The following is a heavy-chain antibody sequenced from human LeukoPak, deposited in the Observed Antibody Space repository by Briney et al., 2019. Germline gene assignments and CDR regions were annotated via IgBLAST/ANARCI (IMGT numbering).Heavy chain of an antibody. D-gene: IGHD3-22*01. CDR3: ARDLRGNYYDSSGYNDY. CDR2: IYSGGSI. V-gene: IGHV3-66*01. Sequence: PGGSLRLSCAASGFTVSSNYMSWVRQAPGKGLEWVSVIYSGGSIYYADSVKGRFTISRDNSKNTLYLQMNSLRAEDTAVYYCARDLRGNYYDSSGYNDYWGQGTLVTVSS. CDR1: GFTVSSNY. J-gene: IGHJ4*02.